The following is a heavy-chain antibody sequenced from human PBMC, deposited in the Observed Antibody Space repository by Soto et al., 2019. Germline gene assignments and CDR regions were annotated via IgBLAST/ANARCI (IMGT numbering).Heavy chain of an antibody. D-gene: IGHD1-26*01. Sequence: PGGSLRLSCAASGFTFSSYSMNWVRQAPGKGLEWVSYVSSTTNTIYYADSVKGRFTISRDNAKNSLYLQMNSLTDEDTAVYYCARAKYSENYRYYYYGMDVWGQGTTVTVYS. CDR2: VSSTTNTI. CDR1: GFTFSSYS. V-gene: IGHV3-48*02. CDR3: ARAKYSENYRYYYYGMDV. J-gene: IGHJ6*02.